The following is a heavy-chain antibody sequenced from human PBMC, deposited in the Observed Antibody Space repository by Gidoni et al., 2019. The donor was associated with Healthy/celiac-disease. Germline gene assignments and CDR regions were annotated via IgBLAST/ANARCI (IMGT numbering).Heavy chain of an antibody. CDR3: ARETYYYDSSGQGGAFDI. CDR1: GFTFSSYA. J-gene: IGHJ3*02. Sequence: QVQLVESGGGVVQPGRSLRLSCAASGFTFSSYALHWVRQAPGKGLEWVAVISYDGSNKYYADSVKGRFTISRDNSKNTLYLQMNSLRAEDTAVYYCARETYYYDSSGQGGAFDIWGQGTMVTVSS. V-gene: IGHV3-30-3*01. CDR2: ISYDGSNK. D-gene: IGHD3-22*01.